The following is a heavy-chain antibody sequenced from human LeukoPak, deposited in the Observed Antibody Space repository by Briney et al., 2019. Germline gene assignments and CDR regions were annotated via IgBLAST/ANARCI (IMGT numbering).Heavy chain of an antibody. Sequence: PSETLSLTCTVSGGSISSGTYYWSWIRQPAGKGLEWIGSIYYSGSTYYNPSLKSRVTISVDTSKNQFSLRLSSVTAADTAVYYCATGLGYYFDYWGQGTLVTVSS. CDR2: IYYSGST. V-gene: IGHV4-39*01. CDR1: GGSISSGTYY. CDR3: ATGLGYYFDY. J-gene: IGHJ4*02. D-gene: IGHD3-16*01.